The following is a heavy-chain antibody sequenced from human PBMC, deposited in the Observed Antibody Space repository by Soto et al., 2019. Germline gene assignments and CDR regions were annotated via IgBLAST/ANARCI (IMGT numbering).Heavy chain of an antibody. V-gene: IGHV3-30*18. CDR1: GFTFSSYG. CDR2: ISYDGSNK. CDR3: AKLTLRVVAAAGSGGTSDY. Sequence: GSLRLSCAASGFTFSSYGMHWVRQAPGKGLEWVAVISYDGSNKYYADSVKGRFTISRDNSKNTLYLQMNSLRAEDTAVYYCAKLTLRVVAAAGSGGTSDYWGQGTLVTVSS. J-gene: IGHJ4*02. D-gene: IGHD6-13*01.